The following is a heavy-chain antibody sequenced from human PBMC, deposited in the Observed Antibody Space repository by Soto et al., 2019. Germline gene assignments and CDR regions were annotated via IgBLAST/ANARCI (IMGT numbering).Heavy chain of an antibody. Sequence: QLQLQESGPGLVKPSETLSLTCTVSGRSISSSTYYWGWIRQPPGKGLEWIGTIYYSGSTYYTPSLKSRVTISVDTSKNQFSLKLSSVTAADTAVYYCASRAGWGRQLGLSSWFDPWGQGTLVTVSS. J-gene: IGHJ5*02. D-gene: IGHD6-6*01. CDR3: ASRAGWGRQLGLSSWFDP. CDR2: IYYSGST. V-gene: IGHV4-39*01. CDR1: GRSISSSTYY.